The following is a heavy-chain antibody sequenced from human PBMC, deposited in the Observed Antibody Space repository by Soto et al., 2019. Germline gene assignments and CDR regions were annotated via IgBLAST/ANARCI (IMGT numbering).Heavy chain of an antibody. CDR2: IKSKTDGGTT. Sequence: GGSLRLSCAASGFTFSNAWMNWVRQAPGKGLEWVGRIKSKTDGGTTDYAAPVKGRFTISRDDSKNTLYLQMNSLKTEDTAVYYCTTENRQSTIFGVVLWPDVWGQGTTVTVSS. J-gene: IGHJ6*02. CDR3: TTENRQSTIFGVVLWPDV. CDR1: GFTFSNAW. V-gene: IGHV3-15*07. D-gene: IGHD3-3*01.